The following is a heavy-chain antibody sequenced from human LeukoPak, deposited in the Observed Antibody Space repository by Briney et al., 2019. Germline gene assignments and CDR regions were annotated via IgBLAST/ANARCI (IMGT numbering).Heavy chain of an antibody. CDR2: INWNGGST. J-gene: IGHJ6*03. Sequence: GGSLRLSCAASGFTFDDYGMSWVRQAPGKGLEWVSGINWNGGSTGYADSVKGRFPISRDNAKNSLYLQMNSLRAEDTALYYCAREQYGSSGYFGRYYYYMDVWGKGTTVTVSS. CDR3: AREQYGSSGYFGRYYYYMDV. V-gene: IGHV3-20*04. CDR1: GFTFDDYG. D-gene: IGHD3-22*01.